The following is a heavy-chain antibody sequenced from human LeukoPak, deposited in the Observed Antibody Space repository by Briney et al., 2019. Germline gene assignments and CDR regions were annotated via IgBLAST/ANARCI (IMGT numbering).Heavy chain of an antibody. V-gene: IGHV3-48*01. J-gene: IGHJ4*02. D-gene: IGHD2-2*02. Sequence: PGGSLRLSCAASGFTFSSYSMNWVRQAPGKGLEWVSYISSSSSTIYYADSVKGRFTISRDDSKNTLYLQMNSLRAEDTAVYYCAKAIGYCSSTSCYTFDYWGQGTLVTVSS. CDR2: ISSSSSTI. CDR1: GFTFSSYS. CDR3: AKAIGYCSSTSCYTFDY.